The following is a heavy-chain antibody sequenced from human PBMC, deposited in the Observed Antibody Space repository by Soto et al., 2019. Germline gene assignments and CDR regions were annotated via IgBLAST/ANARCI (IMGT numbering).Heavy chain of an antibody. Sequence: VPLVESGGALVKPGESLTLSCAASGFTFNSAWMTWVRQAPGKGLEWVGRIKSWTDGGRVDTAAPVKGRFTISRDDSKNTFSLQMNSLKSEDTAVYYCTTWRRDKSCTSVSCYGDGAYWGQGTLVTVSS. J-gene: IGHJ4*02. V-gene: IGHV3-15*02. CDR1: GFTFNSAW. CDR2: IKSWTDGGRV. CDR3: TTWRRDKSCTSVSCYGDGAY. D-gene: IGHD2-2*01.